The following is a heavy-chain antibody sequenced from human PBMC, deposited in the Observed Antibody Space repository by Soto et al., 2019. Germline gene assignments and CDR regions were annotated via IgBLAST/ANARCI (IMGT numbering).Heavy chain of an antibody. Sequence: EVQLVESGGGLVQPGGSLRLSCAASGFTFSSYWMHWVRQAPGKGLVWVSRINSDGSSTSYADSVKGRFTISRDNAKNTLYLQMNSLSAEDTAVYYCARDRGGANWFDPWGQGTLVTVSS. D-gene: IGHD3-16*01. CDR2: INSDGSST. CDR1: GFTFSSYW. CDR3: ARDRGGANWFDP. J-gene: IGHJ5*02. V-gene: IGHV3-74*01.